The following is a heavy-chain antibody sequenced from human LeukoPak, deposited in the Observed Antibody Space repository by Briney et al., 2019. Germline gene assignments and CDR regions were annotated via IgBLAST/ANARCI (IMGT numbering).Heavy chain of an antibody. J-gene: IGHJ4*02. V-gene: IGHV3-7*01. CDR3: AREELVGAFDY. Sequence: GGSLRLSCAASGFTFSSYWMSWVRQAPGKGLEWAANIKQDGSEKYYVDSVKGRFTIARDNAKNSLYLQMNSLRAEDTAVYYCAREELVGAFDYWGQGTLVTVSS. CDR1: GFTFSSYW. D-gene: IGHD1-26*01. CDR2: IKQDGSEK.